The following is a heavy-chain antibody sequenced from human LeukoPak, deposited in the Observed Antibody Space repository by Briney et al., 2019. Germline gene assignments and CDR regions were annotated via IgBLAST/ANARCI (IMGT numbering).Heavy chain of an antibody. CDR3: ARSVGELLSLY. D-gene: IGHD1-26*01. J-gene: IGHJ4*02. V-gene: IGHV3-66*01. Sequence: GGSLRLSCAASGFTVSSNYMSWVRQAPGKGLEWGSVIYSGGSTYYADSVKGRFTISRDNSKNTLYLQMNSLRAEDTAVYYCARSVGELLSLYWGPGTLVTASP. CDR1: GFTVSSNY. CDR2: IYSGGST.